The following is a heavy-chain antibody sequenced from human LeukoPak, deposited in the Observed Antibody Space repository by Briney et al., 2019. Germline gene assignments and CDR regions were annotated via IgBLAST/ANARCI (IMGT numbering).Heavy chain of an antibody. CDR3: ARDSAGGYDPNWFDP. CDR1: GYRFTGYY. V-gene: IGHV1-2*02. D-gene: IGHD5-12*01. CDR2: INPNSGGT. Sequence: ASVKVSCKASGYRFTGYYIHWLRPAPGQGLEWMGWINPNSGGTNYAQKFQGRVTMTRDTSISTAYMELSRLRSDDTAVYYCARDSAGGYDPNWFDPWGQGTLVTVSS. J-gene: IGHJ5*02.